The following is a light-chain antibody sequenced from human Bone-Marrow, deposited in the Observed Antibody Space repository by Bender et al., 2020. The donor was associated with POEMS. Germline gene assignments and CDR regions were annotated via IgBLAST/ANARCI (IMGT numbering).Light chain of an antibody. CDR2: RTN. CDR1: SSNIGTND. V-gene: IGLV1-47*01. CDR3: SSYAGNINFVI. Sequence: QSVLSQPPSASGTPGQRVTISCSGSSSNIGTNDVYWYQQLPGTAPKLLIYRTNQRPSGVPGRFSGSKSGNTASLTVSGLQAEDEAEYYCSSYAGNINFVIFGGGTKLTVL. J-gene: IGLJ2*01.